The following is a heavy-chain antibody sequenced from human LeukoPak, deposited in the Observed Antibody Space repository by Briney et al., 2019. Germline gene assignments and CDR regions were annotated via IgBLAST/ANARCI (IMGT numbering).Heavy chain of an antibody. J-gene: IGHJ4*02. CDR3: ARETPVFCSSTSCYIFDS. CDR1: GDSVSSNSAA. D-gene: IGHD2-2*02. CDR2: TYYGSRWFN. V-gene: IGHV6-1*01. Sequence: SQTLSLTCDISGDSVSSNSAAWNWLRQSPSRGLEWLGSTYYGSRWFNDYAVSVNSRIINNRDTSKNQISLQLDSVISEDTAVYYCARETPVFCSSTSCYIFDSWGQGTLVTVSS.